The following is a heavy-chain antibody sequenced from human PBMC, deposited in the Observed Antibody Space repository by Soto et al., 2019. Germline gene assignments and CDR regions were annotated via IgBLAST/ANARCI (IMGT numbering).Heavy chain of an antibody. CDR3: ARSLYSGSYTNWFDP. D-gene: IGHD1-26*01. J-gene: IGHJ5*02. CDR1: GGSISSYY. V-gene: IGHV4-59*01. Sequence: SETLSLTCTVSGGSISSYYWSWIRQPPGKGLEYIGYIYYSGSTNYNPSLQSRVTISVDTSKKQFSLKLSSVTAADTAGYYCARSLYSGSYTNWFDPWGQGTLVTVSS. CDR2: IYYSGST.